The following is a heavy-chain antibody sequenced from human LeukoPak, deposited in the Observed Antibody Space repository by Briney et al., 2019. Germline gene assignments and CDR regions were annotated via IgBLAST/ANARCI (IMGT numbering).Heavy chain of an antibody. CDR3: ARDDCSSTSCYYHY. Sequence: PGGSLRLSCAASGFNFSSYGMHGVRQAPGKGLEWGAVIWYDGSNKYYADSVKGRFTISRDNSKNTPYLQMNSLRAEDTAVYYCARDDCSSTSCYYHYWGQGTLVTVSS. D-gene: IGHD2-2*01. CDR1: GFNFSSYG. V-gene: IGHV3-33*01. J-gene: IGHJ4*02. CDR2: IWYDGSNK.